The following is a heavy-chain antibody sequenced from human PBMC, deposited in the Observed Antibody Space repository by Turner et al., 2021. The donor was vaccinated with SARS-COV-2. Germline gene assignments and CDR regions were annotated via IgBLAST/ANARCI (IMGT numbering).Heavy chain of an antibody. Sequence: EVQLVESGGGLVQPGGSLRLPCAAPGFTFSNYWMHWVRQAPGKGLVWGSRIKSDGSSTSYADSVKGRFTISRDNAKNTLYLQMNSLRAEDTAVYYCARDCSSTNCYRSGFNYWGQGTLVTVSS. J-gene: IGHJ4*02. CDR3: ARDCSSTNCYRSGFNY. V-gene: IGHV3-74*01. CDR2: IKSDGSST. CDR1: GFTFSNYW. D-gene: IGHD2-2*02.